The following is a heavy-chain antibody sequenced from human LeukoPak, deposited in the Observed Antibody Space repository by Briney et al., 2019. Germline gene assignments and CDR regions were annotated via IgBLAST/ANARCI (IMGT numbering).Heavy chain of an antibody. J-gene: IGHJ4*02. V-gene: IGHV4-39*01. Sequence: PSEPLSLTCTVSGGSISTSNYYWGWIRQPPGKGLEWIGNVYYSGITYYNSSLKSRVTISVDTSKNQFSLKLRSVTAADTAVYYCASLASEWELPEVDYWGLGTLVTVSS. CDR3: ASLASEWELPEVDY. CDR1: GGSISTSNYY. CDR2: VYYSGIT. D-gene: IGHD1-26*01.